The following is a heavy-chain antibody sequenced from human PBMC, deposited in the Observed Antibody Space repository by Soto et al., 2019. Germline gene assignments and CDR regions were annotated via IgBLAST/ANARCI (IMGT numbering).Heavy chain of an antibody. CDR1: GFTFSGSA. J-gene: IGHJ2*01. D-gene: IGHD2-15*01. V-gene: IGHV3-73*01. CDR2: IRSKANSYAT. Sequence: LRVSCAASGFTFSGSAMHWVRQASGKGLEWVGRIRSKANSYATAYAASVKGRFTISRDDSKNTAYLQMNSLKTEDTAVYYCTRSQEEDCSGGSCYSGLWYFDLWGRGTLVTVSS. CDR3: TRSQEEDCSGGSCYSGLWYFDL.